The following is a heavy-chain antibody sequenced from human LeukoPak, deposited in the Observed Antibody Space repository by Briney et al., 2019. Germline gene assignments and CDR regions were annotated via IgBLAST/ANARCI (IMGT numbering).Heavy chain of an antibody. CDR3: ARLGNSGYKGGGMDV. Sequence: SETLSLTCTVSGASINHYYWGWIRQQPPGKGLEWIGYFYYSGSTNYNPSLKSRVSISADTSKNQFTLILTSVTAADTAVYYCARLGNSGYKGGGMDVWAQGPRSPSP. CDR2: FYYSGST. CDR1: GASINHYY. V-gene: IGHV4-59*01. J-gene: IGHJ6*02. D-gene: IGHD5-12*01.